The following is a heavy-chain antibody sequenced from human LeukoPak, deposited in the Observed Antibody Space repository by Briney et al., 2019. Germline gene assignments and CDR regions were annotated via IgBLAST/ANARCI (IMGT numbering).Heavy chain of an antibody. J-gene: IGHJ4*02. CDR3: ARSRGTTVTTYFEF. CDR2: IYYSGST. D-gene: IGHD4-17*01. V-gene: IGHV4-59*01. Sequence: PSETLSLTCTVSGGSISSYYWSWIRQPPGKELEWIGYIYYSGSTNYNPSLKSRVTISVDTSKNQFSLKLSSVTPADTAVYYCARSRGTTVTTYFEFWGQGSLVTVSA. CDR1: GGSISSYY.